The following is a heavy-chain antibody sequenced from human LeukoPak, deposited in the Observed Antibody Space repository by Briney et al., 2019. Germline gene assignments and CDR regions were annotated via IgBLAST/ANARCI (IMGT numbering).Heavy chain of an antibody. J-gene: IGHJ4*02. CDR2: IYYSGST. D-gene: IGHD3-22*01. CDR3: ARLRNDYYYDSSGSVDY. CDR1: GGSISSSSYY. Sequence: PSETLSLTCTVSGGSISSSSYYWGWIRQPPGKGLEWIGSIYYSGSTYYNPSLKSRVTISVDTSKNQFSLKLSSVTAADTAVYYCARLRNDYYYDSSGSVDYWGQGTLVTVSS. V-gene: IGHV4-39*01.